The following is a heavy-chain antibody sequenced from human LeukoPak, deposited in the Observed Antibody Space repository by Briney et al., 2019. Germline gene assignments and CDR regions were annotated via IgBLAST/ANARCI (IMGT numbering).Heavy chain of an antibody. CDR3: ARELYSGYEYYSDY. CDR1: GGTFSSYA. CDR2: IIPIFGIA. V-gene: IGHV1-69*04. J-gene: IGHJ4*02. D-gene: IGHD5-12*01. Sequence: GASVKVSCKASGGTFSSYAISWVRQAPGQGLEWMGRIIPIFGIANYAQKFQGRVTITADKSTSTAYMELSSLRSEDTAVYYCARELYSGYEYYSDYWGQGTLVTVSS.